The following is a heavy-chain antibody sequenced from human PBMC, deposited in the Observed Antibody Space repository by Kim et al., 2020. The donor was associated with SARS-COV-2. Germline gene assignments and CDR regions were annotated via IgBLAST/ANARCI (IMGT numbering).Heavy chain of an antibody. CDR1: GYTFTGYY. D-gene: IGHD6-19*01. Sequence: ASVKVSCKASGYTFTGYYMHWVRQAPGQGLEWMGRINPNSGGTNYAQKFQGRVTMTRDTSISTAYMELSRLRSDDTAVYYCARVVYSSGWYYYYGMDVWGQGTTVTVSS. CDR3: ARVVYSSGWYYYYGMDV. J-gene: IGHJ6*02. V-gene: IGHV1-2*06. CDR2: INPNSGGT.